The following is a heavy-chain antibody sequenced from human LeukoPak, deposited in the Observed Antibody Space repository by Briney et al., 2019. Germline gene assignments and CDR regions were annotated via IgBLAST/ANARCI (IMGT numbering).Heavy chain of an antibody. CDR1: GGSISSGDYY. CDR3: ARASSETVTSSLDY. J-gene: IGHJ4*02. V-gene: IGHV4-30-4*01. CDR2: IYYSGST. Sequence: SETLSLTCTVSGGSISSGDYYWSWIRQPPGKGLEWIGYIYYSGSTYYNPSLMSRVTISVDTSKNQFSLKLSSVTAADTAVYYCARASSETVTSSLDYWGQGTLVTVSS. D-gene: IGHD4-17*01.